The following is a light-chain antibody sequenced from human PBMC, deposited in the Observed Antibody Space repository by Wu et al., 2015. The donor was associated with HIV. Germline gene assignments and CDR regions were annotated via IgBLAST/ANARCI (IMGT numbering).Light chain of an antibody. V-gene: IGKV3-15*01. Sequence: EVVMTQSPNALSVSPGERVTLSCRASRGISTNLAWYQQKAGQPPRLLISDASTRATGIPARFSGSGSGTEFTLTISSLESEDFAVYYCQQYNTWPPWTFGQGTRVEIK. J-gene: IGKJ1*01. CDR2: DAS. CDR1: RGISTN. CDR3: QQYNTWPPWT.